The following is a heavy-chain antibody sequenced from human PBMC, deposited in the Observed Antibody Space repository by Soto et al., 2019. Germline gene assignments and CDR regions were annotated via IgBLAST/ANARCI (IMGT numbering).Heavy chain of an antibody. J-gene: IGHJ6*03. V-gene: IGHV4-59*08. D-gene: IGHD3-10*01. CDR1: GGSISSYY. CDR3: ARRTMVRGPAIPYYYYYYMDV. Sequence: SETLSLTCTVSGGSISSYYWSWIRQPPGKGLEWIGYIYYSGSTNYNPSLKSRVTISVDTSKNQFSLKLSSVTAADTAVYYCARRTMVRGPAIPYYYYYYMDVWGKGTTVTVSS. CDR2: IYYSGST.